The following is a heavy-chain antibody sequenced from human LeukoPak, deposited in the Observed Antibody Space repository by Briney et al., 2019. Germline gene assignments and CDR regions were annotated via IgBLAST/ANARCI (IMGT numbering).Heavy chain of an antibody. V-gene: IGHV3-30*02. CDR1: GFTFSSYG. CDR3: AKTRSYYYGSITYYNKICYYYGMDV. D-gene: IGHD3-10*01. Sequence: GGSLRLSCAASGFTFSSYGMHWVRQAPGKGLEWVAVIWYDGSNKYYPDSVKGRFTISRDNSKNTLFLQMNSLRAEDTAVYHCAKTRSYYYGSITYYNKICYYYGMDVWGQGTTVTVSS. CDR2: IWYDGSNK. J-gene: IGHJ6*02.